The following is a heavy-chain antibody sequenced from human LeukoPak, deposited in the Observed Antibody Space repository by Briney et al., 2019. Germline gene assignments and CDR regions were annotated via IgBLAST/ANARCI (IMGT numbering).Heavy chain of an antibody. CDR1: GDSLSRYY. CDR2: INPSGSP. D-gene: IGHD2/OR15-2a*01. J-gene: IGHJ6*03. CDR3: ASVRRDPLEYYYYIDV. Sequence: SETLSLTCAVYGDSLSRYYWTWIRQPPGKGLEWLGEINPSGSPDYNPSLKSRATISLDTSKNQFSLRLASVTAADTALYYCASVRRDPLEYYYYIDVWATGTTVTVSS. V-gene: IGHV4-34*01.